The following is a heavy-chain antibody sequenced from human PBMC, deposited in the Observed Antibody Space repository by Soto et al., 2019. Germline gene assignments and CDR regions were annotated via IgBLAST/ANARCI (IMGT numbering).Heavy chain of an antibody. Sequence: ASVKVSCQASGYTFTTYGISWVRQAPGQGLEWMGWISAYSGSTKFAQKLQGRVTMTTDTSTTTAYMELRSLTSDDTAVYYCARDFTKSSSWPYYFDYWGQGTLVTVSS. CDR2: ISAYSGST. V-gene: IGHV1-18*01. J-gene: IGHJ4*02. CDR3: ARDFTKSSSWPYYFDY. D-gene: IGHD6-13*01. CDR1: GYTFTTYG.